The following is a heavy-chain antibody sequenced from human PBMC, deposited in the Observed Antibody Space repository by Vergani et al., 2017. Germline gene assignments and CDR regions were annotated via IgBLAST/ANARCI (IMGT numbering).Heavy chain of an antibody. CDR2: IYYSGST. D-gene: IGHD3-22*01. Sequence: QVQLQQWGAGLLKPSETLSLTCAVYGGSFSGYYWSWIRQPPGKGLEWIGYIYYSGSTNYNPSLKSRVTISVDTSKNQFSLKLSSVTAADTAVYYCARESYYDSSGYSYYFDYWGQGTLVTVSS. J-gene: IGHJ4*02. CDR1: GGSFSGYY. V-gene: IGHV4-34*11. CDR3: ARESYYDSSGYSYYFDY.